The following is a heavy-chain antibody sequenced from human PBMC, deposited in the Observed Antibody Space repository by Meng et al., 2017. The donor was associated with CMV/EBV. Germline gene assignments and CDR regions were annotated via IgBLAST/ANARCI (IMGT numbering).Heavy chain of an antibody. CDR1: GFTFSSYW. Sequence: GESLKISCAASGFTFSSYWMSWVRQAPGKGLEWVANIKQDGSEKYYVDSVKGRFTISRDNAKNSLYLQMNSLRAEDTAVYYCARDELYYYDSSGYKFDYWGQGTLVTSPQ. D-gene: IGHD3-22*01. J-gene: IGHJ4*02. CDR2: IKQDGSEK. V-gene: IGHV3-7*01. CDR3: ARDELYYYDSSGYKFDY.